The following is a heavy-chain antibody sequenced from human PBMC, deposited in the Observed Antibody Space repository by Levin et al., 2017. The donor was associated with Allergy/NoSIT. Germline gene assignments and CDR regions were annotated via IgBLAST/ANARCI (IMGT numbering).Heavy chain of an antibody. Sequence: GGSLRLSCEASGFTFSNYWMHWVRQAPGKGLVWVSRINSDGSDTCDADSVKGRFTISRDNAKNTLYLQMNSLRAEDTAVYYCGRAECSTTCATVDYWGQGTLVTVSS. CDR2: INSDGSDT. J-gene: IGHJ4*02. CDR1: GFTFSNYW. D-gene: IGHD2-2*01. CDR3: GRAECSTTCATVDY. V-gene: IGHV3-74*01.